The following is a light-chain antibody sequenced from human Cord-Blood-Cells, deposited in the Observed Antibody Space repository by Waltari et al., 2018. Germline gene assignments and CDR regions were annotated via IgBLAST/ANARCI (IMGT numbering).Light chain of an antibody. Sequence: QSALTQPPSASGSPGQSVTISCTGTSSDVGGYNYVSWYQQPPGKVPKLMIYEVSKRPSGVPDRFYGSKSGNTASLTVSGLQAEDEADYYCSSYAGSNNLVFGGGTKLTVL. J-gene: IGLJ2*01. V-gene: IGLV2-8*01. CDR1: SSDVGGYNY. CDR3: SSYAGSNNLV. CDR2: EVS.